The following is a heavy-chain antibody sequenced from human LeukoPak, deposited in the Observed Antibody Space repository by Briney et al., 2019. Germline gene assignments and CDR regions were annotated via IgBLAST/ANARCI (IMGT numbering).Heavy chain of an antibody. Sequence: GGSLRLSCAASGFTFSSYAMSWVRQTPGKGLEWVAVIAYDGSRAFYADSVKGRFTISRDNSKNTMSVQMDDLRAEDTAVYYCTRYNNDHFDYWGQGTLVTVSS. J-gene: IGHJ4*02. V-gene: IGHV3-33*08. CDR1: GFTFSSYA. D-gene: IGHD1-14*01. CDR2: IAYDGSRA. CDR3: TRYNNDHFDY.